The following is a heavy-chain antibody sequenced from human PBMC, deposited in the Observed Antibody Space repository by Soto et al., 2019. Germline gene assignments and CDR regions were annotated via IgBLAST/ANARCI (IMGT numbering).Heavy chain of an antibody. V-gene: IGHV3-23*01. J-gene: IGHJ6*02. CDR1: GFTFSTCA. Sequence: EVQLLESGGGLVQPGGSLRLSCAVSGFTFSTCAMSWVRQAPGKGLEWVSGISDSGDNTYYADSVKGRFTISRDNSKNTLYLQMNSLRAEDTAVYYCARRPTNYGVDVWGQGTTVSVSS. CDR2: ISDSGDNT. CDR3: ARRPTNYGVDV.